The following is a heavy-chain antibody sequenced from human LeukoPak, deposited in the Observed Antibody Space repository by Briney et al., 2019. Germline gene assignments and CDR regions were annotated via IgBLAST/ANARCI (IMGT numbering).Heavy chain of an antibody. Sequence: PGGSLRLSCAASGFPLSSYSMNWVRQAPGKGLEWVASINTASIYITYADSVKGRFTIARDNAKSSLYLQMNSLRAEDTAVYYCARKVSSSSWQTTVAFDYWGQGTLVTVSS. CDR1: GFPLSSYS. CDR2: INTASIYI. J-gene: IGHJ4*02. V-gene: IGHV3-21*01. D-gene: IGHD6-13*01. CDR3: ARKVSSSSWQTTVAFDY.